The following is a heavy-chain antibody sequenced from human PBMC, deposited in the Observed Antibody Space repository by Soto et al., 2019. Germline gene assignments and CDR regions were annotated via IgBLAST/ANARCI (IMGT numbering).Heavy chain of an antibody. J-gene: IGHJ6*02. CDR1: GDTFTRYG. Sequence: DSVTVSFKTSGDTFTRYGISWVRQAPGQGLEWMGRISAYNGNTNYAQKLQGRVTMTKDTSTSTAYMELRSLRSDDTAVYYCARDMPHGIRLLECLRRGMDGWGQGTKVTV. CDR2: ISAYNGNT. D-gene: IGHD3-3*01. V-gene: IGHV1-18*01. CDR3: ARDMPHGIRLLECLRRGMDG.